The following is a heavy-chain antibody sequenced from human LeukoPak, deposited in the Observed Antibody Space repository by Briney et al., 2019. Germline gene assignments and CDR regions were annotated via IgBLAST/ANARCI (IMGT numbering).Heavy chain of an antibody. Sequence: PGGSLRLSCAASGFTFSSYWMSWVRQAPGKGLEWVANIKQDGSEKYYVDSVKGRFTISRDNAKNSLYLQMNSLRAEDTALYYCAKGGGSSSAFSFDYWGQGALVTVSS. D-gene: IGHD6-6*01. CDR3: AKGGGSSSAFSFDY. CDR2: IKQDGSEK. V-gene: IGHV3-7*03. J-gene: IGHJ4*02. CDR1: GFTFSSYW.